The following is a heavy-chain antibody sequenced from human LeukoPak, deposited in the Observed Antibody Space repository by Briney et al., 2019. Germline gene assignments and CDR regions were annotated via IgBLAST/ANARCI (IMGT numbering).Heavy chain of an antibody. D-gene: IGHD3-16*02. CDR1: GYTFTSYG. V-gene: IGHV1-18*01. CDR3: ARRREESYYDYVWGSYRSHFDY. CDR2: ISAYNGNT. J-gene: IGHJ4*02. Sequence: ASVKVSCKASGYTFTSYGISWVRQAPGQGLEWMGWISAYNGNTNYAQKLQGRVTMTTDTSTSTAYMELRSLRSDDTAVYYCARRREESYYDYVWGSYRSHFDYWGQGTLVTVSS.